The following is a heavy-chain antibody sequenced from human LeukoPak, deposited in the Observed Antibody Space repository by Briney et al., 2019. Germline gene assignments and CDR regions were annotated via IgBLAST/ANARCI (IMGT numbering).Heavy chain of an antibody. CDR3: ARLPYCSSTSCYRHYYYGMDV. D-gene: IGHD2-2*01. CDR1: GGSIGTYY. V-gene: IGHV4-59*08. J-gene: IGHJ6*02. CDR2: IYYSGST. Sequence: SETLSLTCTVSGGSIGTYYWSWVRQSPGKGLEWIGYIYYSGSTYYNPSLKSRVTISVDTSKNQFSLKLSSVTAADTAVYYCARLPYCSSTSCYRHYYYGMDVWGQGTTVTVSS.